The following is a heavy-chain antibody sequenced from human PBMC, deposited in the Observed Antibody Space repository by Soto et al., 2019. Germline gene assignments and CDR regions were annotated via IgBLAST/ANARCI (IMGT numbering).Heavy chain of an antibody. CDR2: IIPILGIA. Sequence: QVQLVQSGAEVKKPGSSVTVSCKASGGTFSSYPITWVRQAPGQGLEWMGRIIPILGIANYAQKFQGRVTITADQSPSTAYTELISLRSEDTAVDYCPRDAHGPMVRGAIIDYWGQGTLVTVSS. V-gene: IGHV1-69*02. J-gene: IGHJ4*02. CDR1: GGTFSSYP. CDR3: PRDAHGPMVRGAIIDY. D-gene: IGHD3-10*01.